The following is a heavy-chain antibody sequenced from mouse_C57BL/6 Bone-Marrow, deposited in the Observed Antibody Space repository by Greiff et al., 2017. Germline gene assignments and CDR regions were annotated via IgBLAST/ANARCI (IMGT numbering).Heavy chain of an antibody. CDR1: GYNFNEYY. V-gene: IGHV1-62-2*01. CDR3: ARHEEGGYFDD. Sequence: QVQLQQSGAELVKPGASVKLSCTASGYNFNEYYIHWVKQRSEQGLEWIGWFYPGSGGIKYTEKFKDKATVTADKSSSTVYMELSRVTSEDSAVYYCARHEEGGYFDDWGQGTTVTVSS. J-gene: IGHJ2*01. CDR2: FYPGSGGI.